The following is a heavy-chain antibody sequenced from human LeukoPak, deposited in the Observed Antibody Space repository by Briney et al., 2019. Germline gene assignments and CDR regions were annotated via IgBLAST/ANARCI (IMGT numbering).Heavy chain of an antibody. CDR3: AKKYSTGLDP. CDR1: GFTVSSNS. Sequence: GGSLRLSCTVSGFTVSSNSMSWVRQAPGKGLEWVSFIYSDNTHYSDSVQGRFTISRDNSKNTLYLQMNSLRAEDTAVYYCAKKYSTGLDPWGQGTLVTVSS. CDR2: IYSDNT. J-gene: IGHJ5*02. V-gene: IGHV3-53*01. D-gene: IGHD1-26*01.